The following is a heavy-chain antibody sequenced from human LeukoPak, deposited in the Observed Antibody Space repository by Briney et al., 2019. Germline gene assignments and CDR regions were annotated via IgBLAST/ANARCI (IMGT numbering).Heavy chain of an antibody. CDR3: AKDETPGWSSGPPVY. CDR1: GFTFSSYG. J-gene: IGHJ4*02. V-gene: IGHV3-30*02. CDR2: IRYDGSNK. D-gene: IGHD6-19*01. Sequence: GGSLRLSCAASGFTFSSYGMHWVRQAPGKGLERVAFIRYDGSNKYYADSVKGRFTISRDNSKNTLYLQMNSLRAEDTAVYYCAKDETPGWSSGPPVYWGQGTLVTVSS.